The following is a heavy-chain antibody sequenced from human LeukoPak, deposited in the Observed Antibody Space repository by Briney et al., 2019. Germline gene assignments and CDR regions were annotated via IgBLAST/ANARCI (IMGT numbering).Heavy chain of an antibody. V-gene: IGHV3-30*04. D-gene: IGHD3-9*01. Sequence: GGSLRLSCAASGFTFSSYAMHWVRQAPGKGLEWVAVISYDGSNKYYADSVKGRFTISRDNSKNTLYLQMNSLRAEDTAVYYCATHYYDILTGLSDWGQGTLVTVSS. CDR1: GFTFSSYA. CDR3: ATHYYDILTGLSD. J-gene: IGHJ4*02. CDR2: ISYDGSNK.